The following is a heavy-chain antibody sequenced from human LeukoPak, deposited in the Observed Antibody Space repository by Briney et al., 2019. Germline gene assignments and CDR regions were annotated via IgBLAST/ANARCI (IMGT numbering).Heavy chain of an antibody. CDR3: ARHYMVRGVTRIHYFDY. J-gene: IGHJ4*02. D-gene: IGHD3-10*01. CDR2: IYHSGST. V-gene: IGHV4-4*02. CDR1: GGSISSSNW. Sequence: PSETLSLTCAVSGGSISSSNWWSWVRQPPGKGLEWIGEIYHSGSTNYNPSLKSRVTISVDTSKNQFSLKLSSVTAADTAVYYCARHYMVRGVTRIHYFDYWGQGTLVTVSA.